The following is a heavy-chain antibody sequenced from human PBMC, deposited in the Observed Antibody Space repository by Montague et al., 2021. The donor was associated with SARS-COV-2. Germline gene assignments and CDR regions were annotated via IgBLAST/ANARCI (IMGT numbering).Heavy chain of an antibody. CDR3: AKDGVATIVSYFDY. Sequence: SLRLSCAASGFTFSSYGMHWVRQAPGKGLEWVAVIPYDGSNKYYADSVKGRFTISRDNSKNTLYLQMNSLRAEDTAVYYCAKDGVATIVSYFDYWGQGTLVTVSS. CDR1: GFTFSSYG. J-gene: IGHJ4*02. D-gene: IGHD5-12*01. V-gene: IGHV3-30*18. CDR2: IPYDGSNK.